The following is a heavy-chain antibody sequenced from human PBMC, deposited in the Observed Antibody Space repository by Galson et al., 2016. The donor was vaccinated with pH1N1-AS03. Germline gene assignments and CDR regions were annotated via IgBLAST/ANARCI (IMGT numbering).Heavy chain of an antibody. CDR2: IYYSGCT. V-gene: IGHV4-31*03. J-gene: IGHJ3*02. CDR3: ARDRHDYGPDPFDI. Sequence: LSLTCTVSGASISDGGYYWSWIRHFPGKGLEWIGYIYYSGCTYYNPSLKSRLTISVDTSKNQFSLKLNSVTAADTAVYYCARDRHDYGPDPFDIWGQGTMVTVSS. D-gene: IGHD4-17*01. CDR1: GASISDGGYY.